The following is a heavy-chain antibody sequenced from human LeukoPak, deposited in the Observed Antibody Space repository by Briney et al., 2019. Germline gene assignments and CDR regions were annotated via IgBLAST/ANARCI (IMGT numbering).Heavy chain of an antibody. Sequence: GESLKISCKGSGYRFTSYWIGWVRQMPGKGLEWMGIIYPGDSDTRYSPSFQGQVTISADKSISTAYLQWSSLKASDTAMYYCAKTTVTTKGWDWFDPWGQGTLVTVSS. CDR3: AKTTVTTKGWDWFDP. CDR2: IYPGDSDT. V-gene: IGHV5-51*01. J-gene: IGHJ5*02. D-gene: IGHD4-17*01. CDR1: GYRFTSYW.